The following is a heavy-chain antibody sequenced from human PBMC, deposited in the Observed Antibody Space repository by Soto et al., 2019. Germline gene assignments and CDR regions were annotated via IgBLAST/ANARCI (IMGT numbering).Heavy chain of an antibody. CDR3: AGGLGGWRPPFDY. CDR2: IKQDGSEK. J-gene: IGHJ4*02. Sequence: EVQLVESGGGLVQPGGSLRLSCAASGFTFSSYWMSWVRQAPGKGLEWVANIKQDGSEKYYVDSVKGRFTIYRDNAKNSLYLQMNSLRAEDTAVYYCAGGLGGWRPPFDYWGQGTLVTVSS. D-gene: IGHD6-19*01. V-gene: IGHV3-7*03. CDR1: GFTFSSYW.